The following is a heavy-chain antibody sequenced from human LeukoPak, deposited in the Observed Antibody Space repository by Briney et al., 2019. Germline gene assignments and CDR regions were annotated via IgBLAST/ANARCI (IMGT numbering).Heavy chain of an antibody. CDR2: IYHSGNT. D-gene: IGHD6-13*01. CDR3: ARLGYSSSWHHSGAFDI. J-gene: IGHJ3*02. Sequence: PSETLSLTCAVSGYSISSGYYWGWIRQPPGKGLECIGSIYHSGNTYYNPSLKSRVTISVDTSRNEFSLKLSSVTAAATAVYYCARLGYSSSWHHSGAFDIWGQGTMVTVSS. CDR1: GYSISSGYY. V-gene: IGHV4-38-2*01.